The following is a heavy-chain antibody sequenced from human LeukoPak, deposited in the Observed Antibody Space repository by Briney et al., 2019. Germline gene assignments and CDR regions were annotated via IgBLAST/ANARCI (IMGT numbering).Heavy chain of an antibody. CDR1: GGSISSYY. J-gene: IGHJ4*02. Sequence: KASETLSLTCTVSGGSISSYYWSWIRQPPGKGLEWIGYIYYSGSTNYNPSLKSRVTISVYTSKNQFSLQLRSVTAADTAVYFCARAPSARSSSPYYFAYWGQGTLVTVSS. D-gene: IGHD6-6*01. V-gene: IGHV4-59*01. CDR2: IYYSGST. CDR3: ARAPSARSSSPYYFAY.